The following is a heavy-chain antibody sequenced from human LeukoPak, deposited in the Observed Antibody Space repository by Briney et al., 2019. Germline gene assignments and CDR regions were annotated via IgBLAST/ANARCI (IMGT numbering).Heavy chain of an antibody. Sequence: GGSLRLSCSASGFTFSSYAMHWVRQAPGKGLEYVSAISSNGDSTYYADSVKGRFTISRDNSKNTLYLQMSSLRAEDTAVYYCVKPLQSVGFGPYVWGSYRYTLPDYWGQGTLVTVSS. CDR2: ISSNGDST. CDR1: GFTFSSYA. D-gene: IGHD3-16*02. V-gene: IGHV3-64D*06. J-gene: IGHJ4*02. CDR3: VKPLQSVGFGPYVWGSYRYTLPDY.